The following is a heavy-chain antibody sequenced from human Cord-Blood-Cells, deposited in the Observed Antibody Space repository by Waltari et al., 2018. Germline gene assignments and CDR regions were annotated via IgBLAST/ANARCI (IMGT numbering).Heavy chain of an antibody. D-gene: IGHD5-12*01. V-gene: IGHV4-34*01. CDR1: GGSFSGYY. CDR2: INHSGST. Sequence: QVQLQQWGAGLLKPSETLSLTCAVYGGSFSGYYWSWIRQPLGKGLEWIGEINHSGSTNYNPSLKSRVTISVDTSKNQFSLKLSSVTAADTAVYYCARETRYSGYDSRGFDYWGQGTLVTVSS. J-gene: IGHJ4*02. CDR3: ARETRYSGYDSRGFDY.